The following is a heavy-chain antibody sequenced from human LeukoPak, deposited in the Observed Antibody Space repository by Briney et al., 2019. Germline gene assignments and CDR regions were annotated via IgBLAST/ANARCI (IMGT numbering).Heavy chain of an antibody. D-gene: IGHD6-6*01. Sequence: GGSLRLSCAASGFTFSSYAMSWVRQAPGKGLEWVSAISGSGGSTYYADSVKGRFTISRDNAKNSLYLQMNSLRAEDTAVYYCARVYSSSSLRVFDYWGQGTLVTVSS. CDR2: ISGSGGST. CDR1: GFTFSSYA. V-gene: IGHV3-23*01. CDR3: ARVYSSSSLRVFDY. J-gene: IGHJ4*02.